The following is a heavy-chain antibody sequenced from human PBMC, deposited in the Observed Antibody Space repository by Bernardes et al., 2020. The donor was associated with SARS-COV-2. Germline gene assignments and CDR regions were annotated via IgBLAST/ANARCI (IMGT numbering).Heavy chain of an antibody. CDR2: INHSGST. J-gene: IGHJ5*02. Sequence: SETLSLTCAVYGGSLSGYYWSWIRQPPGKGLEWIGEINHSGSTNYNPSLKSRVTISVDTSKNQFSLKLSSVTAADTAVYYCAGFTVDGFDPWGQGTLVTVSS. V-gene: IGHV4-34*01. D-gene: IGHD4-17*01. CDR3: AGFTVDGFDP. CDR1: GGSLSGYY.